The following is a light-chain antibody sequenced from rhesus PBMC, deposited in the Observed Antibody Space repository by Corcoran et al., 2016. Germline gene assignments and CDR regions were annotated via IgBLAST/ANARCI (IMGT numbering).Light chain of an antibody. CDR1: QDINKE. Sequence: DIQMTQSPSSLSASVGDRVTVTCRASQDINKELSWYQQKPGKAPTLLIYTASSLQTGVSSRFSGSGSGTDCTLTISSLQPEDVATYYCRQDYTTPLTFGGGTKVEIK. J-gene: IGKJ4*01. CDR2: TAS. CDR3: RQDYTTPLT. V-gene: IGKV1-94*01.